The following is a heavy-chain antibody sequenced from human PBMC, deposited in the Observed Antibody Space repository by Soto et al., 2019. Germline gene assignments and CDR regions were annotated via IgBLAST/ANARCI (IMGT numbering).Heavy chain of an antibody. CDR1: GVTFGHYA. CDR2: ISGSGGGT. Sequence: GGSLRLSRAASGVTFGHYAITWVRQAPGKGLECVSRISGSGGGTYYADSVKGRFTISRDNSENTLYLHLNSLGVEDTAIYCCARFLYSYEASTDIYYWGQG. J-gene: IGHJ4*02. CDR3: ARFLYSYEASTDIYY. D-gene: IGHD5-18*01. V-gene: IGHV3-23*01.